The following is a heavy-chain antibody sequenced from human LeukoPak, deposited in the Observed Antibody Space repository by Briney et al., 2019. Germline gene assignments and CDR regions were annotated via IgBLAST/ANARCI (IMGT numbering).Heavy chain of an antibody. CDR1: GGSISSGDYY. CDR2: IYYSGST. Sequence: SETLSLTCTVSGGSISSGDYYWSWIRQPPGKGLEWIGYIYYSGSTYYNPSLKSRVTISVDTSKNQFSLKLSSVTAADTAVYYCARGPHVYSSSWYRVWFDPWGQGTLVTVSS. D-gene: IGHD6-13*01. CDR3: ARGPHVYSSSWYRVWFDP. V-gene: IGHV4-30-4*01. J-gene: IGHJ5*02.